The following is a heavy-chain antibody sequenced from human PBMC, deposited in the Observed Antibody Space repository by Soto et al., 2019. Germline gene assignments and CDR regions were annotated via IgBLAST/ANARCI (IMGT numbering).Heavy chain of an antibody. V-gene: IGHV1-18*01. J-gene: IGHJ6*03. CDR3: ARDALGELSDLYYYYYYMDV. CDR1: GYTFTSYG. D-gene: IGHD3-16*01. CDR2: ISAYNGNT. Sequence: ASVKVSCKASGYTFTSYGISWVRQAPGQGLEWMGWISAYNGNTNYAQKLQGRVTMTTDTSTSTAYMELRSLRSDDTAVYYCARDALGELSDLYYYYYYMDVWGKGTTVTVSS.